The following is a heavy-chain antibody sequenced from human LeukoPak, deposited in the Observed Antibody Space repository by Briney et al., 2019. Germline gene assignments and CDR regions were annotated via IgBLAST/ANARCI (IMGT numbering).Heavy chain of an antibody. CDR2: IYYSGST. J-gene: IGHJ5*02. D-gene: IGHD3-3*01. CDR3: AREDYDFSSGYFQGFDP. V-gene: IGHV4-61*01. CDR1: GGSISSSSYY. Sequence: PSETLSLTCTVSGGSISSSSYYWSWIRQPPGKGLEWIGYIYYSGSTNYNPSLKSRVTISVDTSKNQFSLKLSSVTAADTAVYYCAREDYDFSSGYFQGFDPWGQGTLVTVSS.